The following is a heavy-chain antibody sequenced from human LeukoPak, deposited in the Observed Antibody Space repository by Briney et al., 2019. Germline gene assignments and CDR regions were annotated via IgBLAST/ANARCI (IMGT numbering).Heavy chain of an antibody. CDR2: ISWNSGSI. J-gene: IGHJ4*02. CDR1: GFTFDDYA. Sequence: GGSLRLSCAASGFTFDDYAMHWVRQAPGKGLEWVSGISWNSGSIGYADSVKGRFTISRDNAKNSLYLQMNSLRAEDTALYYCAKDTYGSSFQGIDYWGQGTLVTVSS. CDR3: AKDTYGSSFQGIDY. V-gene: IGHV3-9*01. D-gene: IGHD2-2*01.